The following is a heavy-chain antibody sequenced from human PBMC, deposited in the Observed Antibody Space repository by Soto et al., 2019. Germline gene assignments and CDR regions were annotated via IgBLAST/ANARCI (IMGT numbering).Heavy chain of an antibody. J-gene: IGHJ3*02. CDR1: AFSVYY. CDR3: ALERQLNSPSDAFDI. CDR2: INPNSGVT. D-gene: IGHD6-13*01. Sequence: QVQLVQSGAEVKKPGASMKVSCKASAFSVYYLRWVRQAPGQGLEWMGRINPNSGVTTYAQRFQGRVTMTSDTSITTSFLDLSNVDFDDTAVYYCALERQLNSPSDAFDIWGQGTMVTVSS. V-gene: IGHV1-2*02.